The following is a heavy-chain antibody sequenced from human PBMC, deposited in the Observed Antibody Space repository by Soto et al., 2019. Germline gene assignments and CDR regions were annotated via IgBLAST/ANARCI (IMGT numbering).Heavy chain of an antibody. Sequence: ASVKVSCKVSGYTLTELSMHWVRQPPGKGLEWMGGFDPEDGETIYAQKFQGRVTMTEDTSTDTAYMELSSLRSEDTAVYYCATAPLGGYYDSSGPRAFDIWGQGTMVTVSS. CDR2: FDPEDGET. CDR3: ATAPLGGYYDSSGPRAFDI. J-gene: IGHJ3*02. CDR1: GYTLTELS. D-gene: IGHD3-22*01. V-gene: IGHV1-24*01.